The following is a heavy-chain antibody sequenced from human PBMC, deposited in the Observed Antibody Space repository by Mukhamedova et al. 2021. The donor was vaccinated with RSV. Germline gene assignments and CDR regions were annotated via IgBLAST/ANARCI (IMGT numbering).Heavy chain of an antibody. Sequence: EWVAVISYDGSNKYYADSVKGRFTISRDNSKNTLYLQMNSLRAEDTAVYYCARPDKTYYYDSSGYYWSYYFDYWGQGTRVTVAS. J-gene: IGHJ4*02. V-gene: IGHV3-30-3*01. CDR2: ISYDGSNK. CDR3: ARPDKTYYYDSSGYYWSYYFDY. D-gene: IGHD3-22*01.